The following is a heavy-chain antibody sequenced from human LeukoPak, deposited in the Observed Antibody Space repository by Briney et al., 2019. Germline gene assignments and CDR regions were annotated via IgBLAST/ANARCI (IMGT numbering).Heavy chain of an antibody. CDR1: GFTFSNAW. CDR2: IKSKTDGGTT. J-gene: IGHJ4*02. D-gene: IGHD5-12*01. V-gene: IGHV3-15*01. Sequence: GGSLRLSCAASGFTFSNAWMSWVRQAPGKGLEWVGRIKSKTDGGTTDYAAPVKGRFTISRDDSKNTLYLQMNSLKTEDTAVYYCTTDPEDSGHDYGPLFDYWGQGTLVTVSS. CDR3: TTDPEDSGHDYGPLFDY.